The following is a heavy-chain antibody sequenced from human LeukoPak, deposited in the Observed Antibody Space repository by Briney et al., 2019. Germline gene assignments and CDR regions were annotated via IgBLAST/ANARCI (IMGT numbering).Heavy chain of an antibody. CDR1: GGTFSSYA. D-gene: IGHD3-3*01. J-gene: IGHJ4*02. CDR3: ARAGNEEWLFADTDYYFDY. Sequence: ASVKVSCKASGGTFSSYAISWVRQAPGQGLEWMGGIIPIFGTANYAQKFQGRVTITADESTSTAYMELSSLRSEDTAAYYCARAGNEEWLFADTDYYFDYWGQGTLVTVSS. V-gene: IGHV1-69*13. CDR2: IIPIFGTA.